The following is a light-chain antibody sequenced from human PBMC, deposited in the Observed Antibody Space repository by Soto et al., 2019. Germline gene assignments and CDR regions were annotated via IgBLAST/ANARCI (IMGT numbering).Light chain of an antibody. CDR3: QQYNNWPIT. V-gene: IGKV3-15*01. CDR2: SAS. CDR1: QSLSSN. Sequence: EIVMTQSPATLSVSPLEIATVSFMASQSLSSNLAWYQHKPGQAPSLLIYSASTRATGIPARFSGSGSGTEFTLTISSLQSEDFAVYYCQQYNNWPITFGQGTRLEIK. J-gene: IGKJ5*01.